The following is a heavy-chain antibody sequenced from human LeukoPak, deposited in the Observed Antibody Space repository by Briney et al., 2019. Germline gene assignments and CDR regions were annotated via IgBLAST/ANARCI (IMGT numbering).Heavy chain of an antibody. Sequence: SETLSLTCTVSGYSISSGYYWGWIRQPPGKGLEWIGSIYHSGSTYYNPSLKSRVTISVDTSKNQFSLKLSSVTAADTAVYYCARGRYYDSSGLLRMKIYYFDYWGQGTLVTVSS. CDR3: ARGRYYDSSGLLRMKIYYFDY. V-gene: IGHV4-38-2*02. J-gene: IGHJ4*02. D-gene: IGHD3-22*01. CDR2: IYHSGST. CDR1: GYSISSGYY.